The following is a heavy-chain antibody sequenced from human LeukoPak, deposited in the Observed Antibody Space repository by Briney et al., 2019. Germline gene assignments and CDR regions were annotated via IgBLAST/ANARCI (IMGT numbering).Heavy chain of an antibody. J-gene: IGHJ3*02. V-gene: IGHV3-30*02. Sequence: GGSLSLSCAASGFTFSNYGMHWVRQAPGKGLEGVAFIRYDGSNKYYADSVKGRFTISRDNSKNTLYLQMNSLRAEDTAVYYCAKVPGSFDAFDIWGQGTMVTVSS. CDR3: AKVPGSFDAFDI. D-gene: IGHD2-15*01. CDR1: GFTFSNYG. CDR2: IRYDGSNK.